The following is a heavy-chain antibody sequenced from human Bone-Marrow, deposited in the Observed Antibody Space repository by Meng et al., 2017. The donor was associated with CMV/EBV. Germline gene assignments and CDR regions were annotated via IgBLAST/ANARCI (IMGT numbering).Heavy chain of an antibody. CDR2: INPNSGGT. Sequence: ASVKVSCKASGYTFTGYYMHWVRQAPGQGLEWMGWINPNSGGTNYAQKFQGRVTMTRDTSISTAYMELSRLRSDDTAVYYCARDRNRDGYNSPLNYWGQGTLVTGSS. CDR1: GYTFTGYY. J-gene: IGHJ4*02. D-gene: IGHD5-24*01. V-gene: IGHV1-2*02. CDR3: ARDRNRDGYNSPLNY.